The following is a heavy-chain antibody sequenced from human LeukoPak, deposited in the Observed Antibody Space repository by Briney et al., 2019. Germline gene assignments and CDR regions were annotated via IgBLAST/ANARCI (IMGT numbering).Heavy chain of an antibody. CDR2: ISGSGGST. D-gene: IGHD6-6*01. J-gene: IGHJ6*02. CDR3: ATWQLVRGYHYYYGMDV. CDR1: GFTFSSYA. V-gene: IGHV3-23*01. Sequence: GGSLRLSCAASGFTFSSYAMSWVRQAPGKGLEWVSAISGSGGSTYYADSVKGRFTISRDNSKNTLYLQMNSLRAEDTAVYYCATWQLVRGYHYYYGMDVWGQGTTVTVSS.